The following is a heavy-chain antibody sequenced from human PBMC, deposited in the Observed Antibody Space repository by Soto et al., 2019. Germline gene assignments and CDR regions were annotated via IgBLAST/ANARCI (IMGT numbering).Heavy chain of an antibody. Sequence: QVQLVESGGGVVQPGRSLRLSCAASGFTFSSYGMHWVRQAPGKGLECVAVIWYDGSNKYYADTVKGRFTISRDNSKNTLYLQMNSLRAEDTAVYYCARVFSSYSSGWYNAFDIWGQGTMVTVSS. CDR1: GFTFSSYG. V-gene: IGHV3-33*01. CDR2: IWYDGSNK. D-gene: IGHD6-19*01. J-gene: IGHJ3*02. CDR3: ARVFSSYSSGWYNAFDI.